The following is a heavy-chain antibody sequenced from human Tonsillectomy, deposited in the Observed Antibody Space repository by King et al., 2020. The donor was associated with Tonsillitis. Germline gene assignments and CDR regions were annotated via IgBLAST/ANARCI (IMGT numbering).Heavy chain of an antibody. Sequence: VQLQESGPELVKPSETLSLTCTVSGGSISSYYWSWIRQPPGKGLEWIGYINNSGSTNYNPSLKSRVTISVDTSKNQFSLKLSSVTAADTAVYYCARPGRDYDILTGYSAYWYFDLWGRGTLVTVSS. CDR2: INNSGST. D-gene: IGHD3-9*01. J-gene: IGHJ2*01. V-gene: IGHV4-59*08. CDR3: ARPGRDYDILTGYSAYWYFDL. CDR1: GGSISSYY.